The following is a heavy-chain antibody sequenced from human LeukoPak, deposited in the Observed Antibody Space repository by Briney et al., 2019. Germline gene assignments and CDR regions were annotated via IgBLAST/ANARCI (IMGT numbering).Heavy chain of an antibody. CDR3: ARSAAAGIVYYYYYGMDV. J-gene: IGHJ6*02. V-gene: IGHV1-46*01. CDR1: GYTVTTYY. D-gene: IGHD6-13*01. Sequence: ASVKVSCTAAGYTVTTYYMHWVRQSPRQGLEWMGIINPIGGSTSYAQKFQGRVTMTRDTSTSTVYMELSSLRSEDTAVYYCARSAAAGIVYYYYYGMDVWGQGTTVTVSS. CDR2: INPIGGST.